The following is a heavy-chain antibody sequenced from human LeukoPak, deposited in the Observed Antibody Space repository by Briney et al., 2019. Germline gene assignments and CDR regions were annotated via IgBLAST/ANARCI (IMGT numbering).Heavy chain of an antibody. CDR1: GYTFTSYG. Sequence: ASVKVSCKVSGYTFTSYGITWVRQAPGQGLEWMGWISANNGKTNYAQKFQGRVTITADKSTSTAYMELSSLRSEDTAVYYCARDRDSSSWYSYFDYWGQGTLVTVSS. CDR3: ARDRDSSSWYSYFDY. CDR2: ISANNGKT. J-gene: IGHJ4*02. V-gene: IGHV1-18*01. D-gene: IGHD6-13*01.